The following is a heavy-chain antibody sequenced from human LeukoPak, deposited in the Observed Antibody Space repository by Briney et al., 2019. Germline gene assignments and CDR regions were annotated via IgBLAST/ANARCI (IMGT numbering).Heavy chain of an antibody. Sequence: ASVKVSCKASGYTFTGYYMHWVRQAPGQGLEWMGWINPNSGNTGYAQKFQGRVTMTRNTSISTAYMELSSLRSEDTAVYYCARGPKARPYGSGSYGGTHWGQGTLVTVSS. CDR2: INPNSGNT. V-gene: IGHV1-8*02. CDR3: ARGPKARPYGSGSYGGTH. CDR1: GYTFTGYY. D-gene: IGHD3-10*01. J-gene: IGHJ4*02.